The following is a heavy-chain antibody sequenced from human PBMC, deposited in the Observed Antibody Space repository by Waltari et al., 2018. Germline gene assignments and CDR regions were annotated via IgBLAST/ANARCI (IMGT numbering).Heavy chain of an antibody. D-gene: IGHD3-22*01. J-gene: IGHJ3*01. CDR1: GFTLPSYG. Sequence: VQLVQSESAVKKPGASVKVSCKTSGFTLPSYGFTWVRKAPGQGLEWMGWSSCNTGDTNQAQEFRDRVTMTTDTPTNTVYMELRTLRSDDTALYDCARNPNPFYYDSPCDLWGQGTELTVSS. V-gene: IGHV1-18*01. CDR3: ARNPNPFYYDSPCDL. CDR2: SSCNTGDT.